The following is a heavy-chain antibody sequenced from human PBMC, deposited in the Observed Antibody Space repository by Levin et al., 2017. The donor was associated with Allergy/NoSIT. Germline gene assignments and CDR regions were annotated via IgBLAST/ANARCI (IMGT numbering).Heavy chain of an antibody. CDR3: AKKQGGTSGFSFDV. CDR2: ITGGGFNT. Sequence: QAGGSLRLSCAVSGFTISEYAMAWVRQAPGKGLEWVSVITGGGFNTYYGDSVKGRFTVSRDDSKDTLYLELNSLGGEDTAVYYCAKKQGGTSGFSFDVWSQGTMVTVSS. V-gene: IGHV3-23*01. J-gene: IGHJ3*01. D-gene: IGHD1-1*01. CDR1: GFTISEYA.